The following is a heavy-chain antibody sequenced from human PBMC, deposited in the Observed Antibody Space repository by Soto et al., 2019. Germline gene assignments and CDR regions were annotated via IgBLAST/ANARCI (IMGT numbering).Heavy chain of an antibody. J-gene: IGHJ4*02. D-gene: IGHD6-13*01. Sequence: ASVKVSCKASGYTFTGYYMHWVRQAPGQGLEWMGWINPNSGGTNYAQKFQGRVNMTRETSISIAYMELSRLRSDDTAVYYCHSSSWSTSFDYWGQGTLVTVSS. CDR1: GYTFTGYY. V-gene: IGHV1-2*02. CDR2: INPNSGGT. CDR3: HSSSWSTSFDY.